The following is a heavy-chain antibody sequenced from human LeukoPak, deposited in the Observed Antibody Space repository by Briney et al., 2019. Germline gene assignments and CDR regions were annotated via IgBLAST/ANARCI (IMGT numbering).Heavy chain of an antibody. J-gene: IGHJ4*02. CDR1: GFTFDDYA. V-gene: IGHV3-9*01. Sequence: GGSLRLSCAASGFTFDDYAMHWVRQAPGKGLEWVSGISWNSGSIGYADSVKGRFTISRDNAKNSLYLQMNSLRAEDTALYYCAKDRGAAGPPDFGGRGTRVPVPS. CDR3: AKDRGAAGPPDF. D-gene: IGHD3-16*01. CDR2: ISWNSGSI.